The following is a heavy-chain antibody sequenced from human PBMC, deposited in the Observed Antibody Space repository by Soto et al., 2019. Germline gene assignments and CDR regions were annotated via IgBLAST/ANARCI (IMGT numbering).Heavy chain of an antibody. CDR1: GGTFSSYA. J-gene: IGHJ3*02. Sequence: QVPLVQSGAEVKKPGSSVKVSCKASGGTFSSYAISWVRQAPGQGLEWMGGIIPIFGTANYAQKFQGRVTITADESTSTAYMELSSLRSEDTAVYYCASEPAAIMSGAFDIWGQGTMVTVSS. D-gene: IGHD2-2*02. V-gene: IGHV1-69*01. CDR2: IIPIFGTA. CDR3: ASEPAAIMSGAFDI.